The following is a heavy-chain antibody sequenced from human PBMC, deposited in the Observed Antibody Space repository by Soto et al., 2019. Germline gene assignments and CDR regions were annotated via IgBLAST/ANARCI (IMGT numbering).Heavy chain of an antibody. CDR3: AKDLLGIAVAIDY. Sequence: GGSLRLSCAASGFTFDDYAMHWVRQAPGKGLEWVSGISWNSGSIGYADSVKGRFTISRDNAKNSLYLQMNSLRAEDTALYYSAKDLLGIAVAIDYWGQGTLVTVS. V-gene: IGHV3-9*01. J-gene: IGHJ4*02. CDR1: GFTFDDYA. CDR2: ISWNSGSI. D-gene: IGHD6-19*01.